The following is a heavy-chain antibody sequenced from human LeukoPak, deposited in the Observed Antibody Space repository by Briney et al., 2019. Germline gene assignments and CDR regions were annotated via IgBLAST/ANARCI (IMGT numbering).Heavy chain of an antibody. V-gene: IGHV4-31*03. CDR1: GGSISSGGYY. CDR3: ARGGPDYGDHQMDY. D-gene: IGHD4-17*01. J-gene: IGHJ4*02. Sequence: SQTLSLTCTVSGGSISSGGYYWSWIRLHPGKGLEWIGYIYYSGSTYYNPSLKSRVTISVDTSKNQFSLKLSSVTAADTAVYYCARGGPDYGDHQMDYWGQGTLVTVSS. CDR2: IYYSGST.